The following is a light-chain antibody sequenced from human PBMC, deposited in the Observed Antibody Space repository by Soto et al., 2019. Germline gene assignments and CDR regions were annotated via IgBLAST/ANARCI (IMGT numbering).Light chain of an antibody. Sequence: QAVVTQEPSLTVPPGGTVTLTCASNTGAVTSNYYPNWFQQKPGQTPRSLIYSTNNRYSWTPARFSGSLLGGKAGLTLSGVQPEDEAEYYCLLYYGGAGVFGTGTKVTVL. J-gene: IGLJ1*01. CDR1: TGAVTSNYY. V-gene: IGLV7-43*01. CDR2: STN. CDR3: LLYYGGAGV.